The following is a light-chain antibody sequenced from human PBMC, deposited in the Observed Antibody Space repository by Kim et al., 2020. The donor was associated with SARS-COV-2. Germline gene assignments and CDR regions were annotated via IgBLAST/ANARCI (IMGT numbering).Light chain of an antibody. CDR1: ALAKQY. CDR3: QSADSTGPYPI. J-gene: IGLJ2*01. Sequence: SYELTQPPSVSVPPGQTARITCSGDALAKQYACWYQQKPGQAPILMIYKDTERPSRIPERFSGSSSGTTVTLTISGVQTEDEADYYCQSADSTGPYPIFGGGTKLTVL. CDR2: KDT. V-gene: IGLV3-25*03.